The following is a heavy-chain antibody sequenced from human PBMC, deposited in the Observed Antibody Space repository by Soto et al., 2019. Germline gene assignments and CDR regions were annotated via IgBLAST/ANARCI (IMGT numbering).Heavy chain of an antibody. V-gene: IGHV3-30-3*01. Sequence: PGGSLRLSCAASGFTFSSYAMHWVRQAPGKGLEWVAVISYDGSNKYYADSVKGRFTISRDNSKNTLYLQMNSLRAEDTAVYYCARACAHHGSGSYYMSPFYYYYGMDVWGKGTTVTVSS. CDR3: ARACAHHGSGSYYMSPFYYYYGMDV. J-gene: IGHJ6*04. D-gene: IGHD3-10*01. CDR1: GFTFSSYA. CDR2: ISYDGSNK.